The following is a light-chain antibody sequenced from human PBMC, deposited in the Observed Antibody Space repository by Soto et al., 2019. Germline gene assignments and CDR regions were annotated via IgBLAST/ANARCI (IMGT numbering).Light chain of an antibody. J-gene: IGKJ4*01. V-gene: IGKV1-27*01. CDR3: QKYNSAPLT. Sequence: DIPVTQSPSSLSASLGDGVTITCRATQAIGAYLAWFQQQPGKVPKLLIYAASALQSGVPSRFSDSGSGTDFTLTSSSLQPEDIATYYCQKYNSAPLTFGGGTKVEI. CDR1: QAIGAY. CDR2: AAS.